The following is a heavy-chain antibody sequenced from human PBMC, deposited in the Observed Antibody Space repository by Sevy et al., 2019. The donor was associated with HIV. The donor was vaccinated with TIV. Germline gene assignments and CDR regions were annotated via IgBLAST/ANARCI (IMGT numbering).Heavy chain of an antibody. CDR1: GFTFDDYG. J-gene: IGHJ4*02. CDR3: AKADIITWWTLDS. Sequence: GGFLRLSCAASGFTFDDYGIYWVRQAPGRGLEWVSFISKNGVDKLYAGSVKGRFTISRDSSNNTVFLQMQSLRAQDTATYFCAKADIITWWTLDSWGQGSVVTVSS. D-gene: IGHD2-8*02. CDR2: ISKNGVDK. V-gene: IGHV3-30*18.